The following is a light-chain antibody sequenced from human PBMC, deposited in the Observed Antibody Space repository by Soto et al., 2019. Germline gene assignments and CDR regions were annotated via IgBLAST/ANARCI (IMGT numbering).Light chain of an antibody. V-gene: IGLV2-14*01. CDR2: EVS. CDR1: SSDVGGYPY. Sequence: QSALTQPASVSGSPGQSITISCTGTSSDVGGYPYVSWYRQHPGIAPKLIISEVSNRPSGVSNRFSGSKSGNTASLTISGLQTEDEADYYCSSYSDSSTLWVFGTGTKVTVL. CDR3: SSYSDSSTLWV. J-gene: IGLJ1*01.